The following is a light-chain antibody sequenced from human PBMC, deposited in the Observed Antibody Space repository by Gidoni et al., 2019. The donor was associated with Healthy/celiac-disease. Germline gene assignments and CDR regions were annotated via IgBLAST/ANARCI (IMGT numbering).Light chain of an antibody. CDR1: SSDVGGYNY. CDR2: DVS. Sequence: LPQPRSVSGSPGPSVTISCTGTSSDVGGYNYVSWYQQHPGKAPKLMIYDVSKRPSGVPDRFSGSKSGNTASLTISGLQAEDEADYYCCSYAGSYTWVFGGGTKLTVL. V-gene: IGLV2-11*01. J-gene: IGLJ3*02. CDR3: CSYAGSYTWV.